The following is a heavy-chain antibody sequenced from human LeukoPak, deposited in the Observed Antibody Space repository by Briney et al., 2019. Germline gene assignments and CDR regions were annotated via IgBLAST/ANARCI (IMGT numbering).Heavy chain of an antibody. D-gene: IGHD6-19*01. CDR2: INHNGNVN. V-gene: IGHV3-7*03. J-gene: IGHJ4*02. CDR3: AKDLAGIAVAYFDY. CDR1: GFTFSSYW. Sequence: GGSLRLSCAASGFTFSSYWMNWARQAPGKGLEWVASINHNGNVNYYVDSVKGRFTISRDNAKNSLYLQMSNLRAEDTAVYYCAKDLAGIAVAYFDYWGQGTLVTVSS.